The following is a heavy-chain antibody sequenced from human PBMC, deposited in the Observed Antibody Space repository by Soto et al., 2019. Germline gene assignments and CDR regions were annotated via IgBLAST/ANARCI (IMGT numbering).Heavy chain of an antibody. Sequence: SETLSLTCTVSGGSVTNSSYYWGWIRRSPGKGLEWIGSVYCRGRSYSKSSVKSRVTISVDTSKNRFSLSLNSVTASDTAVYFCVSQRTTVPTQAYFDYWGPGALVTVSS. V-gene: IGHV4-39*01. CDR2: VYCRGRS. D-gene: IGHD4-17*01. J-gene: IGHJ4*02. CDR1: GGSVTNSSYY. CDR3: VSQRTTVPTQAYFDY.